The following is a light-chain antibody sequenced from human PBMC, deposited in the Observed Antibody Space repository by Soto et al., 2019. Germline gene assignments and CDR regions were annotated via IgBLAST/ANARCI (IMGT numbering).Light chain of an antibody. J-gene: IGKJ1*01. V-gene: IGKV3-15*01. CDR2: GAS. Sequence: EIVMTQSPATLSVSPGERATLSCRASQSVSSNLAWYQQKPGQAPRRLIYGASTRATGIPARFSGSGSGAEFTLTISSLQSEDFAVYYCQQYNSWPTWTFGQGTKVEIK. CDR3: QQYNSWPTWT. CDR1: QSVSSN.